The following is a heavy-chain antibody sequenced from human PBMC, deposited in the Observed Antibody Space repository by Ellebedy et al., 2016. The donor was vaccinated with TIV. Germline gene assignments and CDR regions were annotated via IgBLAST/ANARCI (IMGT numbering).Heavy chain of an antibody. CDR2: IYHSGNT. D-gene: IGHD6-19*01. CDR1: GGSISSNNW. V-gene: IGHV4-4*02. Sequence: GSLRLSCAVSGGSISSNNWWSCVRQPPGKGLEWIGEIYHSGNTNYNSSLKSRVTLSLDKSKSQFYVRLSSVTAADTAVYHCARVRYTSGWYAAFDIWGQGTMVTVSS. J-gene: IGHJ3*02. CDR3: ARVRYTSGWYAAFDI.